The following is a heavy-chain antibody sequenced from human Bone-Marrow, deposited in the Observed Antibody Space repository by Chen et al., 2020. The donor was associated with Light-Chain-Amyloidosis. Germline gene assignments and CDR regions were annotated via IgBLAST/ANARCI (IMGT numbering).Heavy chain of an antibody. CDR3: AKDSDRSVIPEYYFDF. CDR1: GFSFENFA. V-gene: IGHV3-9*01. CDR2: ITWNNETL. D-gene: IGHD2-21*01. Sequence: EMQLVESGGGLVQPGMSLTLSCAASGFSFENFAIHWVRQAPGKGLEWVSSITWNNETLNYLDSVKGRCIISRDNAKNSLYLQMNSLRPEDTALYFCAKDSDRSVIPEYYFDFWGQGALVTVSS. J-gene: IGHJ4*02.